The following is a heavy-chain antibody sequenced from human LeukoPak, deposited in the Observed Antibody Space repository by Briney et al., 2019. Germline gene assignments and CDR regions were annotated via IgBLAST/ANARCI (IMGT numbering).Heavy chain of an antibody. J-gene: IGHJ3*02. Sequence: ASVKVSCKASGGTFSSYAISWVRQAPGQGLEWMGRIIPILGIANYAQKFQGRVTITADKSTSTAYMELSSLRSEDTAVYYCASTFQSSSWSRGAFDIWGQGTMVTVSS. V-gene: IGHV1-69*04. CDR1: GGTFSSYA. D-gene: IGHD6-13*01. CDR2: IIPILGIA. CDR3: ASTFQSSSWSRGAFDI.